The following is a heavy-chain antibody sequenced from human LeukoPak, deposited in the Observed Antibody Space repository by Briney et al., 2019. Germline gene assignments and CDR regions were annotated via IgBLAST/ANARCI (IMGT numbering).Heavy chain of an antibody. CDR2: IIPIFGTA. J-gene: IGHJ4*02. D-gene: IGHD3-10*01. Sequence: SVKVSCKASGGTFSSYAISWVRQAPGQGLEWMGGIIPIFGTANYAQKFQGRVTITADKSTSTAYMELSSLRSEDAAVYYCARQENYYGSGSSRHYDYWGQGTLVTVSS. CDR1: GGTFSSYA. V-gene: IGHV1-69*06. CDR3: ARQENYYGSGSSRHYDY.